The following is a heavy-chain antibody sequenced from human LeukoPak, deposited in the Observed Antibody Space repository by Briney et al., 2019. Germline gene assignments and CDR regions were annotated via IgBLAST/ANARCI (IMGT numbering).Heavy chain of an antibody. Sequence: HPGGSLRLSCAASGFTFSSYAMSWVRQAPGKGLEWVSAISGSGGSTYYADSVKGRFTISRDNSKNTLYLQMNSPRAEDRAVYYCAKVGAAVWWYWGQGTLVTVSS. CDR2: ISGSGGST. CDR3: AKVGAAVWWY. V-gene: IGHV3-23*01. CDR1: GFTFSSYA. D-gene: IGHD1-26*01. J-gene: IGHJ4*02.